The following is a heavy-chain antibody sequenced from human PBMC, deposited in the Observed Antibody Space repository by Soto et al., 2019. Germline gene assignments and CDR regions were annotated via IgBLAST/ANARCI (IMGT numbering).Heavy chain of an antibody. J-gene: IGHJ4*02. V-gene: IGHV3-23*01. D-gene: IGHD1-1*01. Sequence: EVQLLESGGDLVQPGGSLRVSCAASGFMFSSHGMSWVRQAPGKGLEWVSSISSGGELTYYADSVKGRFTVSRDNLKNTLSLQMDSMRAEDTATYNCEKIGQIGNWFFDYCGQGTLVTVSS. CDR1: GFMFSSHG. CDR3: EKIGQIGNWFFDY. CDR2: ISSGGELT.